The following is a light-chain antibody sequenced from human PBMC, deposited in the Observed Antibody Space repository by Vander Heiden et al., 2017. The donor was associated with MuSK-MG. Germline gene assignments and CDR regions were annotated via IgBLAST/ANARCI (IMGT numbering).Light chain of an antibody. CDR2: DAS. V-gene: IGKV3-11*01. CDR3: QQRDNWRGT. Sequence: IVLTQSPATLSLSPGERATLSCRASQSVSRYITWYQQKPGQAPRLLIYDASNRATGIPARFSGSGSGTDFTLTISSLVPADSAVYYWQQRDNWRGTFGQGTRLEIK. J-gene: IGKJ5*01. CDR1: QSVSRY.